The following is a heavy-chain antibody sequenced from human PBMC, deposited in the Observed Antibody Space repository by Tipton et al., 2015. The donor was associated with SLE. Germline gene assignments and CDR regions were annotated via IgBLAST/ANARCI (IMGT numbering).Heavy chain of an antibody. CDR1: GGSISSGGYS. Sequence: TLSLTCAVSGGSISSGGYSWSWIRQPPGKGLEWIGYIYHSGSTYYNPSLKSRVTISVDRSKNQFSLKPSSVTAADTAVYYCAREGYTDGYWGQGTLVTVSS. CDR3: AREGYTDGY. J-gene: IGHJ4*02. V-gene: IGHV4-30-2*01. CDR2: IYHSGST. D-gene: IGHD5-18*01.